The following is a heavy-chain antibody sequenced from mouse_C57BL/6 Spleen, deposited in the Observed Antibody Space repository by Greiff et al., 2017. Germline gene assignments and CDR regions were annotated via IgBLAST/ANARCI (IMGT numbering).Heavy chain of an antibody. CDR3: ARSKGVGYFDY. J-gene: IGHJ2*01. CDR1: GYTFTSYW. CDR2: IDPSDSYT. Sequence: QVQLQQPGAELVKPGASVKLSCKASGYTFTSYWMQWVKQRPGQGLEWIGEIDPSDSYTNYNEKFKGKATLTVDKSSSTAYMQLSSLTSEDSAVYYCARSKGVGYFDYWGQGTTLTVSS. V-gene: IGHV1-50*01.